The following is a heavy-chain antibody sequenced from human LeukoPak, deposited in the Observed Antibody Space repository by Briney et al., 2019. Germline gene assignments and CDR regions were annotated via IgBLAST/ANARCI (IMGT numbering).Heavy chain of an antibody. CDR1: GGTFSGYA. D-gene: IGHD3-9*01. CDR3: ARGIPEYYDILTGYFEGKYFDY. V-gene: IGHV1-69*13. CDR2: IIPIFGTA. Sequence: GASVKVSCKASGGTFSGYAISWVRQAPGQGLEWMGGIIPIFGTANYAQKFQGRVTITADESTSTAYMELSSLRSEDTAVYYCARGIPEYYDILTGYFEGKYFDYWGQGTLVTVSS. J-gene: IGHJ4*02.